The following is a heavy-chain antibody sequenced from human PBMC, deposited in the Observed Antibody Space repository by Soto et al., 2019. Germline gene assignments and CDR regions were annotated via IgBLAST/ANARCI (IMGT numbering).Heavy chain of an antibody. V-gene: IGHV4-34*01. D-gene: IGHD3-3*01. Sequence: PSETLSLTCAVYGGSFSGYYWSWIRQPPGKGLEWIGEINHSGSTNYNPSLKSRVTISVDTSKNQFSLKLSSVTAADTAVYYCSRAGYYDFWSGYNYYYYYMDVWGKGTTVTVSS. J-gene: IGHJ6*03. CDR2: INHSGST. CDR1: GGSFSGYY. CDR3: SRAGYYDFWSGYNYYYYYMDV.